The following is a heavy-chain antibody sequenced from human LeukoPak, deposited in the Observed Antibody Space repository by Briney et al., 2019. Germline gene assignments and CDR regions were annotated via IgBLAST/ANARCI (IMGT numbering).Heavy chain of an antibody. CDR1: GGSISSYY. Sequence: SETLSLTCTVSGGSISSYYWSWIRQPPGKGLEWIGYIYYSGSTNYNPSLKSRVTISVDTSKNQFSLKLSSVTAADTAVYYCARVTGDSSGYYYWFDPWGQGTLVTVSS. J-gene: IGHJ5*02. D-gene: IGHD3-22*01. V-gene: IGHV4-59*01. CDR2: IYYSGST. CDR3: ARVTGDSSGYYYWFDP.